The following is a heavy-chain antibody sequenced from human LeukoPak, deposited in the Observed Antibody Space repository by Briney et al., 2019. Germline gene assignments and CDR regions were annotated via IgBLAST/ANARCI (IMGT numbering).Heavy chain of an antibody. V-gene: IGHV4-59*12. CDR1: GCSITSYY. CDR2: IYYSGST. D-gene: IGHD2-21*02. CDR3: ARACNGDCHSFDY. J-gene: IGHJ4*02. Sequence: SETLSLTCTVSGCSITSYYWHWIRQPPGKGLEWIGYIYYSGSTNYNPSLKSRVTISIDTSKNRFSLMLSSVTAADPAVYYCARACNGDCHSFDYWGQGALVTVSS.